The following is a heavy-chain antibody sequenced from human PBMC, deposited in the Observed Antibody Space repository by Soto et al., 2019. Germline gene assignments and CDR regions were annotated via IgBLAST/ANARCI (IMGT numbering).Heavy chain of an antibody. CDR2: INHSGTV. CDR1: GGAFNGYY. V-gene: IGHV4-34*01. J-gene: IGHJ4*02. Sequence: QVHLQQWGAGLLKPWETLSLTCAVNGGAFNGYYWTWIRQSPGKGLQWIGEINHSGTVDYNPSLKSRVTFSLDTSKKQFSLTLTSVTAADTAVYYCARAGAALVRGSIGGFDYWGQGTLVTVSS. CDR3: ARAGAALVRGSIGGFDY. D-gene: IGHD3-10*01.